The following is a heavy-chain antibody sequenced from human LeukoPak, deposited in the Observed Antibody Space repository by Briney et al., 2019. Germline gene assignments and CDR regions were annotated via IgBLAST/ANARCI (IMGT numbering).Heavy chain of an antibody. CDR1: GGSFSGYY. J-gene: IGHJ3*01. CDR2: INHSGST. V-gene: IGHV4-34*01. CDR3: ARERRQWLARDAFGV. Sequence: SETLSLTCTVYGGSFSGYYWNWIRQPPGKGLEWIGEINHSGSTNYNPSLKSRVTISVDTSKNQFSLKLSSVTAADTAVYYCARERRQWLARDAFGVWGQGTMVTVSS. D-gene: IGHD6-19*01.